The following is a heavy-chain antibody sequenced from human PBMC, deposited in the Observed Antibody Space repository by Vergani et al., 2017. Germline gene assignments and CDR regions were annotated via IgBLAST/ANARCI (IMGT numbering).Heavy chain of an antibody. D-gene: IGHD5-24*01. Sequence: QVQLQESVPGLVKPSETLSLTCTVSGGSISSYYWSWIRQPPGKGLEWIGYIYYSGSTNYNPSLKSRVTISVDTSKNQFSLKLSSVTAADTAVYYCARGGDGYNYNYWGQGTLVTVSS. CDR2: IYYSGST. J-gene: IGHJ4*02. CDR1: GGSISSYY. V-gene: IGHV4-59*01. CDR3: ARGGDGYNYNY.